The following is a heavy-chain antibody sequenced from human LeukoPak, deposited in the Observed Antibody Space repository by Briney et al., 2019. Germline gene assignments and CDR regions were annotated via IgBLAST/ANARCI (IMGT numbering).Heavy chain of an antibody. CDR2: IDSSGTT. CDR1: RGSIRSYY. J-gene: IGHJ4*02. V-gene: IGHV4-4*07. D-gene: IGHD3-16*01. Sequence: SETLSLTCTVSRGSIRSYYWSWIRQPAGKGLEWLGRIDSSGTTNYSPSLKSRVTISVDTSKSQFSLKLNSVSAADTAVYFCAIVGSWGLRDYFDYWGQGMLVTVSS. CDR3: AIVGSWGLRDYFDY.